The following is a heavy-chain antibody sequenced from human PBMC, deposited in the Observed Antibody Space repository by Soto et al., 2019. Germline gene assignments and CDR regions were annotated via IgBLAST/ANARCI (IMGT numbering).Heavy chain of an antibody. Sequence: SETLSLTCTVSCGSISSYYWSWIRQPPGKGLEWIGYIYYSGSTNYNPSLKSRVTISVDTSKNQFSLKLSSVTAADTAVYYCARRGSSRGYYYYYMYVWGKGTSVTGSS. V-gene: IGHV4-59*01. CDR3: ARRGSSRGYYYYYMYV. CDR2: IYYSGST. D-gene: IGHD6-13*01. CDR1: CGSISSYY. J-gene: IGHJ6*03.